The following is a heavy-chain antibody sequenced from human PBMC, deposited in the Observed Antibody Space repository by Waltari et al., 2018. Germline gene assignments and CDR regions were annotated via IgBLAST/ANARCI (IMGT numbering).Heavy chain of an antibody. V-gene: IGHV4-38-2*01. J-gene: IGHJ4*02. D-gene: IGHD3-10*01. CDR2: IYHSGST. Sequence: QVQLQESGPGLVKPSETLSLTCAVSGYSISSGYYWGWIRQPPGKGLEWIGSIYHSGSTYYNPSLKRRVTISVDTSKNQFSLKLSSVTAADTAVYYCASHVGGGEGYWGQGTLVTVSS. CDR3: ASHVGGGEGY. CDR1: GYSISSGYY.